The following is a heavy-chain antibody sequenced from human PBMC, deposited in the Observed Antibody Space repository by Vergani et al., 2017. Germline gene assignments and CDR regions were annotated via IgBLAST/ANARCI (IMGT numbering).Heavy chain of an antibody. CDR1: GGTFSSYT. D-gene: IGHD1-1*01. CDR2: IIPILGIA. J-gene: IGHJ6*03. Sequence: QVQLVQSGAEVKKPGSSVKVSCKASGGTFSSYTISWVRQAPGQGLEWMGRIIPILGIANYAQKFQERVTITRDMSTSTAYMELSSLRSEDTAVYYCAADGGDELEPHGGDYYYMDVGGKGTTVTVSS. CDR3: AADGGDELEPHGGDYYYMDV. V-gene: IGHV1-69*02.